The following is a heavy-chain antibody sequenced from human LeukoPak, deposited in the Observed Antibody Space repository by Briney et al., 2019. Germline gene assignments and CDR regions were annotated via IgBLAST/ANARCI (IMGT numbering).Heavy chain of an antibody. CDR3: ASDADDSSSWYPSFIGLGY. CDR1: GGSISSGGYY. Sequence: PSQTLSLTCTVSGGSISSGGYYWSWIRQHPGKGLEWIGYIYYSGSTYYNPSLKSRVTISVDTSKNQFSLKLSSVTAADTAVYYCASDADDSSSWYPSFIGLGYWGQGTLVTVSS. D-gene: IGHD6-13*01. J-gene: IGHJ4*02. CDR2: IYYSGST. V-gene: IGHV4-31*03.